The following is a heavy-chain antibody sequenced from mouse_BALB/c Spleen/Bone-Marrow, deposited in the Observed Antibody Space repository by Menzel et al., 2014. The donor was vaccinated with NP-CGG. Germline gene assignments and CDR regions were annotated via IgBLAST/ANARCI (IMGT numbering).Heavy chain of an antibody. J-gene: IGHJ2*01. CDR3: ARNLYSEAYFDF. CDR2: ISTYSGNT. CDR1: GYTFTDYA. Sequence: VKLGESGPELVRPGVSVRISCKGSGYTFTDYAMHWVKQSHAKSLEWIGLISTYSGNTHYNQKFKGKATLTVDKSSSTIYINLATLKSADSAIYSCARNLYSEAYFDFWGQGSTLTVSS. V-gene: IGHV1S137*01. D-gene: IGHD6-1*01.